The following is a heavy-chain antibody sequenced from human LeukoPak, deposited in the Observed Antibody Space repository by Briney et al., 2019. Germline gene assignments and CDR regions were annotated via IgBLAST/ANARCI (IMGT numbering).Heavy chain of an antibody. CDR2: ISSGSSSV. CDR1: GSTFSAYT. J-gene: IGHJ4*02. CDR3: ARPVDYNAGDY. Sequence: PGGSLRLSCSASGSTFSAYTMNWVRQAPGQGLEWVPYISSGSSSVYYADSVKGRFTISRDNAKNSLYLQMNSLRAEGTAVYYCARPVDYNAGDYWGQGTLVTFSS. D-gene: IGHD5-12*01. V-gene: IGHV3-48*04.